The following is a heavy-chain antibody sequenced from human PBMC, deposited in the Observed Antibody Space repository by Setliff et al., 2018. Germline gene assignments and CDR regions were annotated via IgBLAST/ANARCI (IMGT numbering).Heavy chain of an antibody. CDR2: VTIYNGNT. Sequence: GASVKVSCKASGYTFNNYSVAWVRQAPGQGLDWMGWVTIYNGNTKYAQNLQGRLTLTTDRSTSTVYMELGSLTTDDTAIYYCARVESMVRGKNILRHFDYWGQGTQVTVSS. V-gene: IGHV1-18*01. J-gene: IGHJ4*02. D-gene: IGHD3-10*01. CDR3: ARVESMVRGKNILRHFDY. CDR1: GYTFNNYS.